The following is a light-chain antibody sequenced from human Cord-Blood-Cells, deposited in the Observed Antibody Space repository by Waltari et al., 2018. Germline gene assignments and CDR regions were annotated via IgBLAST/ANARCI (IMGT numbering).Light chain of an antibody. CDR3: QQYGSSPLIT. J-gene: IGKJ3*01. CDR1: QSVSSSY. Sequence: ETVLTQSPGTLSLSPGERDTLSCRASQSVSSSYLAWYQQKPGQAPRLLIYGASSRATGIPDRFSGSGSGTDFTLTISRLEPEDFAVYYCQQYGSSPLITFGPGTKVDIK. CDR2: GAS. V-gene: IGKV3-20*01.